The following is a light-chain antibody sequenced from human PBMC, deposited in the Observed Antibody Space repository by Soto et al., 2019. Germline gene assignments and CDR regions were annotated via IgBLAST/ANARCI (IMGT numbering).Light chain of an antibody. CDR1: SSDVGGHNY. CDR2: DVS. Sequence: QSALTQPRSVSGSPGQSVTISCTGTSSDVGGHNYVSWYQQHPDKAPKLIIYDVSKRPSGVPVRFSASKSGSTASLTISGLQAEDESDYYCCSYAGTYTWVFGGGTQLTVL. J-gene: IGLJ3*02. V-gene: IGLV2-11*01. CDR3: CSYAGTYTWV.